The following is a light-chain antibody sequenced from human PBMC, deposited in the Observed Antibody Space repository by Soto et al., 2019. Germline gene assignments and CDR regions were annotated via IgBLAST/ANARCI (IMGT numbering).Light chain of an antibody. CDR3: TSYTTSRIWV. CDR1: SGDVGYYNY. J-gene: IGLJ3*02. Sequence: QSVLTQPASVSGSPGQSITISCTGSSGDVGYYNYVSWYQQHPGKAPKLMIYEVSNRPSGVSNRFSGSKSGNTASLIISGLQAEDEADYYCTSYTTSRIWVFGGGTKLTVL. CDR2: EVS. V-gene: IGLV2-14*01.